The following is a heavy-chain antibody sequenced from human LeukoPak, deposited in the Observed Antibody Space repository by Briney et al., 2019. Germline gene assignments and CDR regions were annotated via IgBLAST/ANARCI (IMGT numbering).Heavy chain of an antibody. V-gene: IGHV3-15*01. CDR3: AELGTTMIGGV. CDR1: GFTFSSYS. D-gene: IGHD3-10*02. CDR2: IKSKTDGGTT. Sequence: GGSLRLSCAASGFTFSSYSMSWVRQAPGKGLEWVGRIKSKTDGGTTDYAAPVKGRFTISRDDSKNTLYLQMNSLRAEDTAVYYCAELGTTMIGGVWGKGTTVTISS. J-gene: IGHJ6*04.